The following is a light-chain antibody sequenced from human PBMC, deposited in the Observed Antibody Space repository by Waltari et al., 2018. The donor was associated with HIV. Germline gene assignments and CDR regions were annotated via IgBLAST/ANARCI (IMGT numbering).Light chain of an antibody. CDR3: ATWDSGLSAVV. CDR1: SSHLGYTY. J-gene: IGLJ2*01. Sequence: QSVLTHPPSVSATPGQTVPISCSGSSSHLGYTYVFWYQQPPGTAPKLLIYENNKRPSGIPDRFSGSKSGTSATLGITGLQTGDEADYYCATWDSGLSAVVFGGGTKLTVL. V-gene: IGLV1-51*01. CDR2: ENN.